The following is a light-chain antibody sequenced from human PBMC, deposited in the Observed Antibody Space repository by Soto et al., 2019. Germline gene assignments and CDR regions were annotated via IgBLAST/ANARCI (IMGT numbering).Light chain of an antibody. CDR1: SGHSSYA. V-gene: IGLV4-69*01. CDR2: LDSDGSH. CDR3: QTWGTGIHVV. Sequence: QLVLTQSPSASASQGASVKLTCTLSSGHSSYAIAWHEQQPEKGPRYLMKLDSDGSHTKGDAIPDRFSGSSSGAERYLTISSLQSEDEADSYCQTWGTGIHVVFGGGTKLTVL. J-gene: IGLJ2*01.